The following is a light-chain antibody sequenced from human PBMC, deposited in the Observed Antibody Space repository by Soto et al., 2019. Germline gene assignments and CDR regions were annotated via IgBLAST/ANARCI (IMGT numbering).Light chain of an antibody. J-gene: IGKJ2*01. CDR2: KAS. Sequence: DIQMTQSPSTLSASVGDRVTITCRASQSISSWLAWYQQKPGKAPKLLIYKASSLESGVPSTFSGSGSGTEFTLTISSLQPDDFATYSCQQYNSYPYTFGQGTKLEIK. CDR1: QSISSW. V-gene: IGKV1-5*03. CDR3: QQYNSYPYT.